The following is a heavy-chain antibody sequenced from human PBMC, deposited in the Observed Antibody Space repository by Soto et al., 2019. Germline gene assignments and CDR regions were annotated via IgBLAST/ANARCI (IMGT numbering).Heavy chain of an antibody. D-gene: IGHD3-3*01. CDR2: INHSGST. CDR1: GGSFSGYY. J-gene: IGHJ4*02. Sequence: ASETLSLTCAVYGGSFSGYYWSWIRQPPGKGLEWIGEINHSGSTNYNPSLKSRVTISVDTSKNQFSLKLSSVTAADTAVYYCARDGNYYDFWSGYYFRGFDYWGQGTLVTVSS. V-gene: IGHV4-34*01. CDR3: ARDGNYYDFWSGYYFRGFDY.